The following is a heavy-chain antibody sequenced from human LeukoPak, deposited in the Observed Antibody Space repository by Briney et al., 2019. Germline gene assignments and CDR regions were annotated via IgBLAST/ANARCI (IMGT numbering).Heavy chain of an antibody. CDR2: IYSGGYT. J-gene: IGHJ4*02. CDR1: GFTVTSNY. CDR3: ARRLEYSGSKGVFDY. D-gene: IGHD1-26*01. V-gene: IGHV3-66*01. Sequence: GGSLRLSCAASGFTVTSNYMTWVRQAPGKGLEWVSIIYSGGYTDYADSEKGRFTISRDNSKNTLYLQMNSLRAEDTAVYYCARRLEYSGSKGVFDYWGQGTLVTVSS.